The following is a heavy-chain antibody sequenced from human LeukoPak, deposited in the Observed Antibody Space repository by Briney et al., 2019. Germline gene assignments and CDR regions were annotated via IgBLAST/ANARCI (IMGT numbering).Heavy chain of an antibody. J-gene: IGHJ6*02. CDR3: ARGDFWPPSYFYYGMDV. CDR1: GGSFSGNY. D-gene: IGHD3-3*01. V-gene: IGHV4-34*01. Sequence: SETLSLTCAVCGGSFSGNYWSWIRQPPGKGLEWIGEINRGGDTNYNPSLKSRVTISVDTSKNQFSLKLSCVTAADTAVYYCARGDFWPPSYFYYGMDVWGQGTTVTVSS. CDR2: INRGGDT.